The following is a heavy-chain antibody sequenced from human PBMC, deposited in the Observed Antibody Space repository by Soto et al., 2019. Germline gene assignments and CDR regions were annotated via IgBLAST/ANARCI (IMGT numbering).Heavy chain of an antibody. J-gene: IGHJ4*02. CDR2: ISAHNGNT. CDR3: ARGRYGEY. V-gene: IGHV1-18*01. Sequence: QVHLVQSGAEGKKPGASVKVSCKGSGYGFTTYGITWVRQAPGQGLEWMAWISAHNGNTNYAQKLQGRVTVNRDTSPSTAYMELRSLRSDDTAVYYCARGRYGEYWGQGALVTVSS. CDR1: GYGFTTYG. D-gene: IGHD3-10*01.